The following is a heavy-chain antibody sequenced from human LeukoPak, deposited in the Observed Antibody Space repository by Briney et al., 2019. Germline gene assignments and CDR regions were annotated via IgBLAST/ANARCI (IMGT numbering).Heavy chain of an antibody. D-gene: IGHD2-15*01. CDR2: IYYSGST. Sequence: SETLSLTCTVSGGSISSGGYYWSWIRQHPGKGLEWIGYIYYSGSTYYNPSLKSRLTISVDTSKNQFSLKLSSVTAADTAVYYCARVVVAATNWFDPWGQGTLVTVSS. CDR1: GGSISSGGYY. V-gene: IGHV4-31*03. J-gene: IGHJ5*02. CDR3: ARVVVAATNWFDP.